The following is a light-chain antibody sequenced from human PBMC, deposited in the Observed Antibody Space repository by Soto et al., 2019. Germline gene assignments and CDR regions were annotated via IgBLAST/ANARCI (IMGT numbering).Light chain of an antibody. J-gene: IGLJ3*02. V-gene: IGLV2-8*01. CDR3: TSYAGSSIWV. CDR2: EVN. Sequence: QSALTQPPSASGSPGQSVTISCTGTSSDVGAYNYVSWYQQYPGKAPKLMIYEVNKRPSGVPDRFSGSKSGKTASLTVSGLPPEDEADYHCTSYAGSSIWVFGGGTKVTVL. CDR1: SSDVGAYNY.